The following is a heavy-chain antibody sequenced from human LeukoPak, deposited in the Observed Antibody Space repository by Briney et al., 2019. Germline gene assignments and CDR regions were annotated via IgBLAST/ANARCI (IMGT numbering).Heavy chain of an antibody. CDR2: INHSGST. CDR3: ARGPLVPNWNDPPGAY. D-gene: IGHD1-1*01. V-gene: IGHV4-34*01. Sequence: SETLSLTCAVYGGSFSGYYWSWIRQPPGKGLEWIGEINHSGSTNYNPSLKSRVTISVDTSKNQFSLKLSSVTAADTAVYYCARGPLVPNWNDPPGAYWGQGTLVTVSS. J-gene: IGHJ4*02. CDR1: GGSFSGYY.